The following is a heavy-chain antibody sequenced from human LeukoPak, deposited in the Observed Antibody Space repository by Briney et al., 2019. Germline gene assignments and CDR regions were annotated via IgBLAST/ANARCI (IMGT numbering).Heavy chain of an antibody. Sequence: ASVTVSCKASGYTFTNNYLHWVRQAPGQGLVWMGMIYPRDGSTSYAQNFQGRVTVTRDTSTTTVHMELRGLRSEDTAVYYCARDQEGFDYWGQGTVVTVSS. V-gene: IGHV1-46*01. CDR3: ARDQEGFDY. CDR2: IYPRDGST. J-gene: IGHJ4*02. CDR1: GYTFTNNY.